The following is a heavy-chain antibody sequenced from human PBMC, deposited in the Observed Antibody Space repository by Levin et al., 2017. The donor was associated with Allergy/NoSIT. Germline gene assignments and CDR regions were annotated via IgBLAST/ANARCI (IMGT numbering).Heavy chain of an antibody. D-gene: IGHD6-13*01. CDR1: GGSISSYY. CDR3: ASVSYDSSSPHYFDY. J-gene: IGHJ4*02. CDR2: IYYSGST. V-gene: IGHV4-59*08. Sequence: SQTLSLTCTVSGGSISSYYWSWIRQPPGKGLEWIGYIYYSGSTNYNPSLKSRVTISVDTSKNQFSLKLSSVTAADTAVYYCASVSYDSSSPHYFDYWGQGTLVTVSS.